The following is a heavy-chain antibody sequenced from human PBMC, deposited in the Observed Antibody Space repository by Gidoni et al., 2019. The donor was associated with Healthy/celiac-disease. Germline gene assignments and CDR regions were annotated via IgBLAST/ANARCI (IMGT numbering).Heavy chain of an antibody. V-gene: IGHV3-21*01. CDR3: ARGYSSGQYRIDY. Sequence: EVQLVESGGGLVKPGGSLRLSCAASGFPFSGYSMNWVRQTPGKGLEWVSSISSSSSYIYYADSVKGRFTISRDNAKNSLYLQMNSLRAEDTAVYYCARGYSSGQYRIDYWGQGTLVTVSS. CDR1: GFPFSGYS. D-gene: IGHD6-19*01. J-gene: IGHJ4*02. CDR2: ISSSSSYI.